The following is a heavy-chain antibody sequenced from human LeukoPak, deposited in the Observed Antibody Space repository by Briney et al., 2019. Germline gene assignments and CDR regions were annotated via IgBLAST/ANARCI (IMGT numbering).Heavy chain of an antibody. Sequence: GGSLRLSCAASGFTFSSYAMSGVRQAPGKGLEWVSAISGSGGSTYYADSVKGRFTISRDNSKNTLYLQMNSLRAEDTAVYYCAKAVYSSGWYGLDYWGQGTLVTVSS. J-gene: IGHJ4*02. V-gene: IGHV3-23*01. CDR3: AKAVYSSGWYGLDY. CDR1: GFTFSSYA. CDR2: ISGSGGST. D-gene: IGHD6-19*01.